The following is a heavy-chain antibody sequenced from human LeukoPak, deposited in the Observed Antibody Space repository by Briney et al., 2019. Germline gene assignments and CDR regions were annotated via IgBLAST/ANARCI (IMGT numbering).Heavy chain of an antibody. J-gene: IGHJ6*02. Sequence: GESLKISCKGYGYSFSDYWIGWVRQMSGKGLEWMGIIFPGDSDTKYSPSFQGQVTISVDKSLSTAYLQWTSLRASDTAIYYCARHGLGGCSGGRCFTSFHYYGIDVWGQGTTVTVSS. CDR2: IFPGDSDT. D-gene: IGHD2-15*01. V-gene: IGHV5-51*01. CDR1: GYSFSDYW. CDR3: ARHGLGGCSGGRCFTSFHYYGIDV.